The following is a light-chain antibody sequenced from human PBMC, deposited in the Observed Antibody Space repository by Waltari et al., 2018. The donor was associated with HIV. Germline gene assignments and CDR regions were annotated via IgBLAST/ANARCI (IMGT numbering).Light chain of an antibody. V-gene: IGLV2-8*01. Sequence: QSALTQPPSASGSPGQSVTLSCPGTSSAVGGYNYVPWHQQHPGKAPNLMIYGVIKRPSGVPDRFSGSKSGNTASLTVSGLQPEDEADYYCSSHAGSKVVFGGGTRLTVL. J-gene: IGLJ2*01. CDR3: SSHAGSKVV. CDR2: GVI. CDR1: SSAVGGYNY.